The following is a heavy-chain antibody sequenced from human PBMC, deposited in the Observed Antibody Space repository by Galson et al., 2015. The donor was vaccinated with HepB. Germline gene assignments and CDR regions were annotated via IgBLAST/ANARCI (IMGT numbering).Heavy chain of an antibody. V-gene: IGHV4-30-4*01. CDR3: ARAEIWFGELSRRYYGMDV. CDR2: IYYSGST. Sequence: LSLTCTVSGGSISSGDYYWSWIRQPPGKGLEWIGYIYYSGSTYYNPSLKSRVTISVDTSKNQFSLKLSSVTAADTAVYYCARAEIWFGELSRRYYGMDVWGQGTTVTVSS. CDR1: GGSISSGDYY. J-gene: IGHJ6*02. D-gene: IGHD3-10*01.